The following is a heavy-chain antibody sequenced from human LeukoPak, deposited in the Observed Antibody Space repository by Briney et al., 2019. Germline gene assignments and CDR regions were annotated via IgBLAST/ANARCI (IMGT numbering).Heavy chain of an antibody. CDR2: IYYSGST. V-gene: IGHV4-59*01. J-gene: IGHJ4*02. Sequence: SETLSLTCTVSGGSISIYYWSWIRQPPGKGLEWIGYIYYSGSTNYNPSLKSRVTISVDTSKNQFSLKLSSVTAADTAVYYCARDPGNSYGYSPFDYWGQGTLVTVSS. D-gene: IGHD5-18*01. CDR3: ARDPGNSYGYSPFDY. CDR1: GGSISIYY.